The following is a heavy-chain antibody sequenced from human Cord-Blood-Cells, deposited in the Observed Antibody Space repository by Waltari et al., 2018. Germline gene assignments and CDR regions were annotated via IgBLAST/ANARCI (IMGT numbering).Heavy chain of an antibody. CDR3: TTEARSGYYFDY. V-gene: IGHV3-15*01. CDR1: GFTFSNAW. CDR2: IKSKTDGGTT. J-gene: IGHJ4*02. D-gene: IGHD3-3*01. Sequence: LRLSCAASGFTFSNAWMSWVRQAPGKGLEWVGRIKSKTDGGTTDYAAPVKGRFTISRDDSKNTLYLQMNSLKTEDTAVYYCTTEARSGYYFDYWGQGTLVTVSS.